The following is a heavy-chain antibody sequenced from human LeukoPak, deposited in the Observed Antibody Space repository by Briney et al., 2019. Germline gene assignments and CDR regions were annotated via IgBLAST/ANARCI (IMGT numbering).Heavy chain of an antibody. CDR2: ISSSGSTI. Sequence: GGSLRLSCAASGFTFSDYYMSWIRQAPGKGLEWVSYISSSGSTIYYADSVKGRFTISRDNAKNSLYLQMNRLRVEDTAVYYCANHFACGSTSCPPFDSWGQGTLVTVSS. J-gene: IGHJ4*02. V-gene: IGHV3-11*04. CDR1: GFTFSDYY. D-gene: IGHD2-2*01. CDR3: ANHFACGSTSCPPFDS.